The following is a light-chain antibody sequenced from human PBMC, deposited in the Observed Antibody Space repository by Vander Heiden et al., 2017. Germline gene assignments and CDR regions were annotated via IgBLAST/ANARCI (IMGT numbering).Light chain of an antibody. CDR3: TSHAGSSKV. J-gene: IGLJ3*02. CDR1: SSDVGAYNY. Sequence: APPPPPPAPGAPGQSVTISCTGTSSDVGAYNYVSWYQQHPGKAPKLIIYDVTQRPSGVPDRFSGSKSGNTAFLTVSGLQAEDEADYYCTSHAGSSKVFGGGTKVTVL. CDR2: DVT. V-gene: IGLV2-8*01.